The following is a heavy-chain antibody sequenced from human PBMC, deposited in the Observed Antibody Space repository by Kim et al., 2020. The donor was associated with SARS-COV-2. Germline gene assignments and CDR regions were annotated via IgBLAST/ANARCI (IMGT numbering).Heavy chain of an antibody. J-gene: IGHJ6*02. D-gene: IGHD2-2*01. V-gene: IGHV3-64*02. CDR3: ARDRAAIPYYYGMDV. CDR2: ISSNGGST. Sequence: GGSLRLSCAASGITFSSYAMHWVRQAPGKGLEYVSAISSNGGSTYYADSVKGRFTISRDNSKNTLYLQMGSLRAEDMAVYYCARDRAAIPYYYGMDVWGQGTTVTVSS. CDR1: GITFSSYA.